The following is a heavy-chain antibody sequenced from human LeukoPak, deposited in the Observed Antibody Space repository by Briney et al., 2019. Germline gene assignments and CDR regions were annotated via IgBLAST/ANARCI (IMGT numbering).Heavy chain of an antibody. Sequence: GGSLRLSCAGSGFSFSSYGMHWVRQAPGKGLEWVAVIWYDGSNKYYADSVKGRFTISRDNSKNTLYLQMNSLRAEDTAVYYCVRDIAVRGYDSTLGYYFDYWGQGALVTVSS. D-gene: IGHD5-12*01. CDR2: IWYDGSNK. CDR3: VRDIAVRGYDSTLGYYFDY. V-gene: IGHV3-33*01. CDR1: GFSFSSYG. J-gene: IGHJ4*02.